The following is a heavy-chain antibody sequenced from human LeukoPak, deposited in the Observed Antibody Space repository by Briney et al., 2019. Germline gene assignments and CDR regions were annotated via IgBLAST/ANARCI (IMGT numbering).Heavy chain of an antibody. V-gene: IGHV4-30-2*01. CDR3: ARTRDFWSGYFDY. CDR1: GVSITSDTYC. Sequence: SQTLSLTCAVSGVSITSDTYCWRWIRQPPGKGLEWIGYILHSGSTYYNPSLKSRVTISIDTSKSQFSLKLSSVTAADTAVYCCARTRDFWSGYFDYWGQGTLVTVSS. CDR2: ILHSGST. J-gene: IGHJ4*02. D-gene: IGHD3-3*01.